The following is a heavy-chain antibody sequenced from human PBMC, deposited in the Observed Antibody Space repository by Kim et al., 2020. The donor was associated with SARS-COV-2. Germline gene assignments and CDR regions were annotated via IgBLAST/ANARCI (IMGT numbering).Heavy chain of an antibody. CDR3: AGSIAVAKGDY. D-gene: IGHD6-19*01. CDR2: I. J-gene: IGHJ4*02. V-gene: IGHV3-11*01. Sequence: IYYADSVKGRFTISRDNAKNSLYLQMNSLRAEDTAVYYCAGSIAVAKGDYWGQGTLVTVSS.